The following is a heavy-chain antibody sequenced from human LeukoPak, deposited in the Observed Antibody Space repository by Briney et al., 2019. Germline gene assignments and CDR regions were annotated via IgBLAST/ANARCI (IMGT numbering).Heavy chain of an antibody. CDR3: AKELGYCSSTRCYDYFDY. CDR1: GFTFDDYA. CDR2: ISWNSGSI. Sequence: PGGSLRLSCAASGFTFDDYAMHWVRQAPGKGLEWVSGISWNSGSIGYADSVKGRFTISRDNAKNPLYLQMNSLRAEDTALYYCAKELGYCSSTRCYDYFDYWGQGTLVTVSS. D-gene: IGHD2-2*01. V-gene: IGHV3-9*01. J-gene: IGHJ4*02.